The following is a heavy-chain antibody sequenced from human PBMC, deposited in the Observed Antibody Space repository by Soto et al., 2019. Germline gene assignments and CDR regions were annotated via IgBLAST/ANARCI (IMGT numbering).Heavy chain of an antibody. CDR1: GFTFSSYG. Sequence: QVQLVESGGGVVQPGRSLRLSCAASGFTFSSYGMHWVRQAPGKGLEWVAVIWYDGSNKYYADSVKGRFTISRDNSKNTLYLQMNSLRAEDTAVYYCARVRPRYYYYYGMDVWGQGTTVTVSS. CDR2: IWYDGSNK. J-gene: IGHJ6*02. CDR3: ARVRPRYYYYYGMDV. V-gene: IGHV3-33*01.